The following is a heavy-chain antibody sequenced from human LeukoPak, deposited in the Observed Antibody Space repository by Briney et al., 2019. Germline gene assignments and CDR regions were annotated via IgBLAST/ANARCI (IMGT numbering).Heavy chain of an antibody. CDR2: ISAYNGNT. CDR3: ARRTKGGAVAGEFDY. CDR1: GYTLTSYG. D-gene: IGHD6-19*01. Sequence: ASVKVSCKASGYTLTSYGISWVRQAPGQGLEWMGWISAYNGNTNYAQKLQGRVTMATDTSTSTAYMELRSLRSDDTAVYYCARRTKGGAVAGEFDYWGQGTLVTVSS. J-gene: IGHJ4*02. V-gene: IGHV1-18*01.